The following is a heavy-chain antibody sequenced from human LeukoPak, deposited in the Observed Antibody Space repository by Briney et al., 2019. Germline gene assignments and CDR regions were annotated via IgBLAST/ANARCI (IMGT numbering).Heavy chain of an antibody. CDR1: GYTFTSYA. D-gene: IGHD6-19*01. CDR3: ARDSVAYAYYYYMDV. V-gene: IGHV1-18*01. Sequence: ASVKVSCKASGYTFTSYAMNWVRQAPGQGLEWMGWISAYNGNTNYAQKLQGRVTMTTDTSTSTAYMELRSLRSDDTAVYYCARDSVAYAYYYYMDVWGKGTTVTISS. J-gene: IGHJ6*03. CDR2: ISAYNGNT.